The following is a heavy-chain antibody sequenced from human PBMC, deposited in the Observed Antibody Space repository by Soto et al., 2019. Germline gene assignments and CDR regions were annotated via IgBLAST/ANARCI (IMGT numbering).Heavy chain of an antibody. V-gene: IGHV1-18*01. CDR3: ARATYSSSWYKFYYYYGMDV. D-gene: IGHD6-13*01. J-gene: IGHJ6*02. CDR1: GYTFTSYG. Sequence: ASVKVSCKASGYTFTSYGISWVRQAPGQGLEWMGWISAYNGNTNYAQKLQGRVTMTTDTSTSTAYMELRSLRSDDTAVYYCARATYSSSWYKFYYYYGMDVWGQGTTVTVSS. CDR2: ISAYNGNT.